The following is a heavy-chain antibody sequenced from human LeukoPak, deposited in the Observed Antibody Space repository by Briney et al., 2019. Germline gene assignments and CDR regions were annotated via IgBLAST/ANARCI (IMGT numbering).Heavy chain of an antibody. D-gene: IGHD1-1*01. Sequence: ASVKVSCKASGYTFTSYGISWVRQAPGQGREWMGWISGYNGYTYYAQKLQGRVTMTTDTSTSTAYMELRSLRSGDTAVYYCARGAVNRYNWNDDNFYYYYMDVWGKGTTVTISS. J-gene: IGHJ6*03. CDR1: GYTFTSYG. CDR3: ARGAVNRYNWNDDNFYYYYMDV. V-gene: IGHV1-18*01. CDR2: ISGYNGYT.